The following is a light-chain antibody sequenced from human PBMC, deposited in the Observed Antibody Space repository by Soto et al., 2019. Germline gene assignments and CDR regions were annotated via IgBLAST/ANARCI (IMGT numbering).Light chain of an antibody. V-gene: IGLV2-23*02. Sequence: QSVLTQPASVSGSPGQSITISCTGTSSDVGSYNLVSWYQQHPGKAPKLMIYEVTKWPSGVSNRFSGSKSGNTASLTISGLQAADEADYYCCSYAGSSTFYVFGTGTKLTVL. J-gene: IGLJ1*01. CDR2: EVT. CDR3: CSYAGSSTFYV. CDR1: SSDVGSYNL.